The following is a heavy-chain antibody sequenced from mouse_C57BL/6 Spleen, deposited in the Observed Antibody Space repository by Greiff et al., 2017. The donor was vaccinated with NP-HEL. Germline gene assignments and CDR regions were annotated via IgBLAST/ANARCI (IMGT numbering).Heavy chain of an antibody. CDR1: GYTFTSYW. CDR2: IHPNSGST. Sequence: QVQLKQPGAELVKPGASVKLSCKASGYTFTSYWMHWVKQRPGQGLEWIGMIHPNSGSTNYNEKFKSKATLTVDKSSSTAYMQLSSLTSEDSAVYYCAKSHSSNYAMDYWGQGTSVTVSS. J-gene: IGHJ4*01. D-gene: IGHD1-1*01. CDR3: AKSHSSNYAMDY. V-gene: IGHV1-64*01.